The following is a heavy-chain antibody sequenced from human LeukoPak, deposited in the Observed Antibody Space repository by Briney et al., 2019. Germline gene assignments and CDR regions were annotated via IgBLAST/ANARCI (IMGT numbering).Heavy chain of an antibody. J-gene: IGHJ6*03. CDR2: ISAYNGNT. CDR3: ARVAYSSSWYLSDYYYYYMDV. D-gene: IGHD6-13*01. CDR1: GYTFTSYG. Sequence: GASVKVSCKASGYTFTSYGISWVRQAPGQGLEWMGWISAYNGNTNYAQKLQGRVTMTTDTSTSTAYMELRSLRSDDTAVYYCARVAYSSSWYLSDYYYYYMDVWGEGTTVTISS. V-gene: IGHV1-18*01.